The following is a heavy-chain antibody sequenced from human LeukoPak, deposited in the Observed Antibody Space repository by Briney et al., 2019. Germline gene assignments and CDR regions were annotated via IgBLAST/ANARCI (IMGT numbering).Heavy chain of an antibody. J-gene: IGHJ5*02. CDR3: VRDRNTSSAFDP. Sequence: GSLRLSCAASGFRFDTYSMNWVRQAPGEGLGWVSCISSSSNYIYYADSVKGRFTISRDNSKNSLYLQMKSLGVEDTAVYYCVRDRNTSSAFDPWGQGTLVTVSS. V-gene: IGHV3-21*01. D-gene: IGHD2-2*01. CDR1: GFRFDTYS. CDR2: ISSSSNYI.